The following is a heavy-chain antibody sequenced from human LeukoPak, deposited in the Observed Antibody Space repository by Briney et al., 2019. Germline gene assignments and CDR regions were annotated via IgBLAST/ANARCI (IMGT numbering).Heavy chain of an antibody. CDR1: GYSFTSYW. Sequence: GESLKISCKGSGYSFTSYWIGWVRQMPGEGLEWMGIIYPGDSDTRYSPSFQGQVTISADKSISTAYLQWRSLKASDTAMYYCARSPTNPGIRIFRRPRSWWFQHWGQGTLVTVSS. J-gene: IGHJ1*01. CDR2: IYPGDSDT. CDR3: ARSPTNPGIRIFRRPRSWWFQH. D-gene: IGHD2-15*01. V-gene: IGHV5-51*01.